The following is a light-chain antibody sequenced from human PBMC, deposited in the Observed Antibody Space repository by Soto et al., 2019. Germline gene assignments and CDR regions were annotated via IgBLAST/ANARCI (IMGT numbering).Light chain of an antibody. Sequence: EILITESPDTLSVPPGERVSLSCRASRTVSNRLAWYQHKPGQAPRLLISGAYNRATGIPPRFSGSGSGTDFTLTISSLEPEDSAVYYCQQRHMWPITFGQGTKVDIK. CDR1: RTVSNR. CDR2: GAY. V-gene: IGKV3-11*01. J-gene: IGKJ1*01. CDR3: QQRHMWPIT.